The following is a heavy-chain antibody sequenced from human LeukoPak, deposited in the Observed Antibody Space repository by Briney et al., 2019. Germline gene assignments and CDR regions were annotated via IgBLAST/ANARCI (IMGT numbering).Heavy chain of an antibody. CDR1: GFTFSSYW. D-gene: IGHD6-19*01. J-gene: IGHJ3*02. Sequence: GGSLRLSCAASGFTFSSYWMHWVRQAPGKGLVWVSRINSDGSSTSYADSVKGRFSISRDNAKNTLYLQMNSLRAEDTAVYYCARDDSSGWWGADAFDIWGQGTMVTVSS. V-gene: IGHV3-74*01. CDR2: INSDGSST. CDR3: ARDDSSGWWGADAFDI.